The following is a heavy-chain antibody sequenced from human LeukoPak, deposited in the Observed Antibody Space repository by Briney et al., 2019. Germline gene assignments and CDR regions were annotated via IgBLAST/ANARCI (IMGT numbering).Heavy chain of an antibody. D-gene: IGHD6-13*01. CDR2: IYYSGST. CDR3: AGGIRGGDY. V-gene: IGHV4-59*12. Sequence: PSETLSLTCTVSGGSISSYYWSWIRQPPGKGLEWIGYIYYSGSTNYNPSLKSRVTISVDTSKNQFSLKLSSVTAADTAVYCCAGGIRGGDYWGQGTLVTVSS. CDR1: GGSISSYY. J-gene: IGHJ4*02.